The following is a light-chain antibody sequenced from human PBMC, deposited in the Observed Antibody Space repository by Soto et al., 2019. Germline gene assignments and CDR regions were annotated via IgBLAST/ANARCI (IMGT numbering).Light chain of an antibody. J-gene: IGLJ2*01. CDR3: SSYTSSSTVV. CDR1: SSDVGTYNY. CDR2: DVS. Sequence: QSALTQPASVPGSPGQSITISCTGTSSDVGTYNYVSWYQQHPGKAPKLMIYDVSSRPSGVSNRFSGSKSGNTASLTISGLQAEDDADYYCSSYTSSSTVVFGGGTKLTVL. V-gene: IGLV2-14*01.